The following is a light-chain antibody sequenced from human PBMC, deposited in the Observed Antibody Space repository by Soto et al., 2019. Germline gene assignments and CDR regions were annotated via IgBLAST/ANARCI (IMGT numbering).Light chain of an antibody. CDR2: DVS. CDR1: SSDVGGYNY. V-gene: IGLV2-11*01. J-gene: IGLJ2*01. Sequence: QSVLTQPRSVSGSPGQSVTISCTGTSSDVGGYNYVSWYQQHPGKAPKHMIYDVSKRPSGVPDRFSGSKSGNTASLTISGLQAEDEADYYCCSYAGSYTYVVFGGGTKVTVL. CDR3: CSYAGSYTYVV.